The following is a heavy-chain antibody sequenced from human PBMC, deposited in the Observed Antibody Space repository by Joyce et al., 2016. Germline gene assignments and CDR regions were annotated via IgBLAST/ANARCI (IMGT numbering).Heavy chain of an antibody. CDR1: GDSFSAYV. Sequence: QVHLVQSGTEVKEPGSSVKVSCKASGDSFSAYVVIWVRQALGQGLEWMGGSVPMFGTTNYAQNFQGRLTITADESTTTADMELTNLGSEDTAIYYCAIGTGSYLGDYWGQGTLVSV. D-gene: IGHD1-26*01. CDR3: AIGTGSYLGDY. CDR2: SVPMFGTT. V-gene: IGHV1-69*01. J-gene: IGHJ4*02.